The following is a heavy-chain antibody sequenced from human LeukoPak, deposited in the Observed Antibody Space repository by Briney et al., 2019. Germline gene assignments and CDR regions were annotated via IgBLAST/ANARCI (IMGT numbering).Heavy chain of an antibody. J-gene: IGHJ4*02. CDR3: ARDSYQYFSDTTGYYLYYFDF. CDR1: GHTFTAYY. D-gene: IGHD3-22*01. CDR2: INPDSGGT. Sequence: ASVKVSCKASGHTFTAYYIHWVRQAPGQGLEWMGWINPDSGGTNLAQRFQGRVTMTRDTSINTAYMELSSLTSDDTAVYYCARDSYQYFSDTTGYYLYYFDFWGQGTLVTVSS. V-gene: IGHV1-2*02.